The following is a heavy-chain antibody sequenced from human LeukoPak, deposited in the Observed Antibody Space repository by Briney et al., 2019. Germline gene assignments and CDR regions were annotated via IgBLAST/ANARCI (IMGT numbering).Heavy chain of an antibody. CDR1: GYTFTSYG. J-gene: IGHJ4*02. D-gene: IGHD2-2*03. V-gene: IGHV1-18*01. Sequence: ASVKVSCKASGYTFTSYGISWVRQAPGQGLESMGWISAYNGNTNYAQKLQGRVTMTTDTSTSTAYMELRSLRSDDTAVYYCAIGYCSSTSCYGLLGYWGQGTLVTVSS. CDR2: ISAYNGNT. CDR3: AIGYCSSTSCYGLLGY.